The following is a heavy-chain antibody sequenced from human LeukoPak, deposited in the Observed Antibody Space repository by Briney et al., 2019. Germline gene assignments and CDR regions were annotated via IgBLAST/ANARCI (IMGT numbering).Heavy chain of an antibody. CDR3: ARVGDHFHWYFDL. D-gene: IGHD3-10*01. CDR1: GFTVGSKY. V-gene: IGHV3-53*01. J-gene: IGHJ2*01. CDR2: LYSGSDT. Sequence: PGGSLRLSCAAPGFTVGSKYMNWVRPAPGKGLEWVSILYSGSDTYYSDSVKGRFTISRDDSKNTLSLQMNSLRTEDTAVYYCARVGDHFHWYFDLWGRGTLVTVSS.